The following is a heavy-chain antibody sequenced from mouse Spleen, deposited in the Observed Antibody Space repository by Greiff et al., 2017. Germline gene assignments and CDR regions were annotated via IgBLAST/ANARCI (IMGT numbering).Heavy chain of an antibody. Sequence: DVQLQESGPGLVKPSQSLSLTCSVTGYSITSGYYWNWIRQFPGNKLEWMGYISYDGSNNYNPSLKNRISITRDTSKNQFFLKLNSVTTEDTATYYCARDGNSSWFAYWGQGTLVTVSA. CDR2: ISYDGSN. CDR1: GYSITSGYY. D-gene: IGHD2-1*01. V-gene: IGHV3-6*01. CDR3: ARDGNSSWFAY. J-gene: IGHJ3*01.